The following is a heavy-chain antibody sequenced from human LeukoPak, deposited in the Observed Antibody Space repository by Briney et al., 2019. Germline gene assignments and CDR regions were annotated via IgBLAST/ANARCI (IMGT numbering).Heavy chain of an antibody. D-gene: IGHD3-10*01. Sequence: SQTLSLTCIVSGDSISGGDYDCSWIRQPPGKCLGWIGYIYSSGSTYYNPSLKSRFTISVDTSKNQFSLKLSSVTAEDTAVYYCARDGNDMVRGYAFEIWGQGTMVTVSS. V-gene: IGHV4-30-4*01. CDR3: ARDGNDMVRGYAFEI. CDR1: GDSISGGDYD. J-gene: IGHJ3*02. CDR2: IYSSGST.